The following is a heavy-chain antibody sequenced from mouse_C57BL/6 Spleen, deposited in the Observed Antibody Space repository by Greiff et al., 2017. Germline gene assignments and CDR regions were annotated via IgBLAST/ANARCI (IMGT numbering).Heavy chain of an antibody. CDR3: ARERDYDGSNPRWYFDV. CDR2: ISDGGSYT. V-gene: IGHV5-4*01. CDR1: GFTFSSYA. D-gene: IGHD1-1*01. J-gene: IGHJ1*03. Sequence: EVKLVESGGGLVKPGGSLKLSCAASGFTFSSYAMSWVRQTPEKRLEWVATISDGGSYTYYPDNVKGRFTISRDNAKNNLYLQMSHLMSEDTAMYYCARERDYDGSNPRWYFDVWGTGTTVTVSS.